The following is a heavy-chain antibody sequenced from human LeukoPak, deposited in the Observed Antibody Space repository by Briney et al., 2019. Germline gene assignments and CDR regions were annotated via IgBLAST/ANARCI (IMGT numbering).Heavy chain of an antibody. CDR2: IKPDGSEK. Sequence: GGSLRLSCAASGFRFSSYWTTWVRQAPGRGLEWVATIKPDGSEKYYVDSVKGRFTMSRDNAKNSLYLQVNSLRVEDTAVYYCARGEYFFDYWGQGTLVTVSS. CDR3: ARGEYFFDY. V-gene: IGHV3-7*04. CDR1: GFRFSSYW. J-gene: IGHJ4*02.